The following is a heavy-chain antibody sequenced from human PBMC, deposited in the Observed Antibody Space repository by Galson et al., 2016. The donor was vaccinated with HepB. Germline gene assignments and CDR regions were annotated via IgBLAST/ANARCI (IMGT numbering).Heavy chain of an antibody. V-gene: IGHV5-51*01. CDR2: IFPGDSDT. CDR1: GYSFPSYW. D-gene: IGHD3-9*01. Sequence: QSGAEVKKPGESLTISCTGSGYSFPSYWINWVRQMPGKGLEWMGIIFPGDSDTRYSPSFPGQVTISADKSISTAYLQWSSLKASDTAMYYCARFPGPYIDWLVFDYWGQGTLVTVSS. CDR3: ARFPGPYIDWLVFDY. J-gene: IGHJ4*02.